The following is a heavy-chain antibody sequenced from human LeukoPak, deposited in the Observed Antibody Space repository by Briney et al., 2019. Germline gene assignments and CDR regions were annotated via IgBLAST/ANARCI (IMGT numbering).Heavy chain of an antibody. CDR1: GGSISSHY. V-gene: IGHV4-59*11. J-gene: IGHJ2*01. CDR2: TYHSGTT. D-gene: IGHD1-26*01. CDR3: ATWYSGTFWYFDL. Sequence: SETRSLSCTVSGGSISSHYWNRIRQPPGKGLEWIGYTYHSGTTDYNPSLKSRVTMSLDTSKNQFSLKLRSVTAADTAVYYCATWYSGTFWYFDLWGRGTLVTVSS.